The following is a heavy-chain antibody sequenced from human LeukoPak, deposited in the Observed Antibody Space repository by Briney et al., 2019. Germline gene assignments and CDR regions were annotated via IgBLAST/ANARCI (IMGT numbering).Heavy chain of an antibody. Sequence: SETLSLTCTVSGGSISSGGYYWSWIRQPPGKGLEWIGYIYHSGSTYYNPSLKSRVTISVDRPKNQFSLKLSSVTAADTAVYYCAGAGSSSWYWFDYWGQGTLVTVSS. V-gene: IGHV4-30-2*01. CDR2: IYHSGST. J-gene: IGHJ4*02. CDR1: GGSISSGGYY. D-gene: IGHD6-13*01. CDR3: AGAGSSSWYWFDY.